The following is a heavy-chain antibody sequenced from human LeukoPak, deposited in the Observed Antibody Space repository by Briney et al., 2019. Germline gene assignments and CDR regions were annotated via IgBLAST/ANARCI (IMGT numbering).Heavy chain of an antibody. V-gene: IGHV1-8*03. Sequence: GASVKVSCKASGYTFTSYDINWVRQATGQGLEWMGWMNPNSGNTGYAQKFQGRVTITRNTSISTAYMELSSLRSEDTAVYYCARAPTWVSSSWYRWYFDYWGQGTLVTVSS. CDR2: MNPNSGNT. J-gene: IGHJ4*02. CDR3: ARAPTWVSSSWYRWYFDY. D-gene: IGHD6-13*01. CDR1: GYTFTSYD.